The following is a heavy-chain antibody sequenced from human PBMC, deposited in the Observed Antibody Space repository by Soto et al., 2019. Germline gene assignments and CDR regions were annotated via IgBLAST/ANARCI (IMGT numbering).Heavy chain of an antibody. D-gene: IGHD6-19*01. CDR1: GGSISSSSYY. V-gene: IGHV4-39*01. CDR2: IYYSGSP. Sequence: SETLSLTCTVSGGSISSSSYYWGWIRQPPGKGLEWIGYIYYSGSPYYNPSLKSRVTISVDTSKNQFSLKLSSVTAADTAVYYCAVPAASVAGASGSYYYYGMDVWGQGTTVTVS. CDR3: AVPAASVAGASGSYYYYGMDV. J-gene: IGHJ6*02.